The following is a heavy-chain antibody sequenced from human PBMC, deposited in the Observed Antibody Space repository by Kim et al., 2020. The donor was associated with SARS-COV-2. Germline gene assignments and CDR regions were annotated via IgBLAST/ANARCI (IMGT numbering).Heavy chain of an antibody. J-gene: IGHJ6*02. CDR3: TRVGPHYYGSGYPGYYYYGMDV. D-gene: IGHD3-10*01. CDR1: GFTFGDYA. V-gene: IGHV3-49*03. CDR2: IRSKAYGGTT. Sequence: GGSLRLSCTASGFTFGDYAMSWLRQAPGKGLEWVGFIRSKAYGGTTEYAASVKGRFTISRDDSKSIAYLQMNSLKTEDTAVYYCTRVGPHYYGSGYPGYYYYGMDVWGQGTTVTVSS.